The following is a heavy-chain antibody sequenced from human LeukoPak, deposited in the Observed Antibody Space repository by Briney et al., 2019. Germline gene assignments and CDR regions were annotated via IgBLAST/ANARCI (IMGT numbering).Heavy chain of an antibody. CDR2: IYYSGST. Sequence: SETLSLTCTVSGGSISSSSYYWGWIRQPPGKGLEWIGSIYYSGSTYYNPSLKSRVTISVDTSKNQFSLKLSSVTAADTAVYYCARVHGSGSYPPGDWFDPWGQGTLVTVSS. D-gene: IGHD3-10*01. CDR3: ARVHGSGSYPPGDWFDP. CDR1: GGSISSSSYY. V-gene: IGHV4-39*07. J-gene: IGHJ5*02.